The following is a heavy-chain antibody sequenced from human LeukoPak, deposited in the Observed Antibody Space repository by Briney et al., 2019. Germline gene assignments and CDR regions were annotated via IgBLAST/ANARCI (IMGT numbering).Heavy chain of an antibody. V-gene: IGHV4-31*03. CDR3: ARDAIVVVPAASMYYYYGMDV. CDR1: GGSISSGGYY. J-gene: IGHJ6*02. CDR2: IYYSGST. Sequence: SETLSLTCTVSGGSISSGGYYWSWIRQHPGKGLEWIGYIYYSGSTYYNPSLKSRVTISVDTSKNQFSLKLSSVTAADTAVYYCARDAIVVVPAASMYYYYGMDVWGQGTTVTVSS. D-gene: IGHD2-2*01.